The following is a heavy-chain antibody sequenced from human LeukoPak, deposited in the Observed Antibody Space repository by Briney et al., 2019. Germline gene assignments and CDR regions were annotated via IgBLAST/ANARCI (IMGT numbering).Heavy chain of an antibody. CDR2: INHSGST. V-gene: IGHV4-34*01. Sequence: PSETLSLTCAVYGGSFSGYYWSWIRQPPGKGLEWIGEINHSGSTNYNPSLKSRVTMSVDTSKNQFSLKLSSVTAADTAVYYCARGPVATTTNGGVIFDYWGQGTLVTVSS. CDR1: GGSFSGYY. CDR3: ARGPVATTTNGGVIFDY. J-gene: IGHJ4*02. D-gene: IGHD5-12*01.